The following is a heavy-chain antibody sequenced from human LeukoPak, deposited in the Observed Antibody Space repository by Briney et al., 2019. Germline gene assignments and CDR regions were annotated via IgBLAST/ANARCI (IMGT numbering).Heavy chain of an antibody. CDR2: IIPIFGTA. D-gene: IGHD6-19*01. Sequence: GASVKVSCKASGYTFTSYDINWVRQAPGQGLDWMGGIIPIFGTANYAQKFQGRVTITADKSTSTAYMELSSLISEDTAVYYCAWSSGWYPFDYWGQGTLVTVSS. J-gene: IGHJ4*02. CDR1: GYTFTSYD. CDR3: AWSSGWYPFDY. V-gene: IGHV1-69*06.